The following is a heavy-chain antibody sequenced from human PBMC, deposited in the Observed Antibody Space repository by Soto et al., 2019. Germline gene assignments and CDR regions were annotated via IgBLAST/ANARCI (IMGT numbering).Heavy chain of an antibody. CDR1: GGSISSGGYY. J-gene: IGHJ4*02. CDR3: ATRGGYDYVWGSYRHGIFDY. Sequence: QVQLQESGPGLVKPSQTLSLTCTVSGGSISSGGYYWSWIRQHPGKGLEWIGYIYYSGSTYYNPSLKSRVTISVDTSKNPCSLKLSSVTAADTAVYYCATRGGYDYVWGSYRHGIFDYWGQGTLVTVSS. V-gene: IGHV4-31*03. CDR2: IYYSGST. D-gene: IGHD3-16*02.